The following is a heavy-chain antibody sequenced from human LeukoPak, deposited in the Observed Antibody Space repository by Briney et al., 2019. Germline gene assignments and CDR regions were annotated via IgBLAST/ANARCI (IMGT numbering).Heavy chain of an antibody. Sequence: ASETLSLTCTVSGGSIISYSYYWGWIRQPPGKGLQWIGSIYYSGNTYYNPSLKSRVTISVDTSKNQFSLKLSSVTAADTAVYYCARGSRTPSNWFDPWGQGTLVTVSS. CDR1: GGSIISYSYY. CDR2: IYYSGNT. V-gene: IGHV4-39*07. J-gene: IGHJ5*02. CDR3: ARGSRTPSNWFDP.